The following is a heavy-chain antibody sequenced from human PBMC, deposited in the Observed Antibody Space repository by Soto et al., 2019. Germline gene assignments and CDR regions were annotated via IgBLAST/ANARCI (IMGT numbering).Heavy chain of an antibody. V-gene: IGHV4-39*01. D-gene: IGHD3-9*01. CDR2: IFYYGRT. CDR1: CGSIISAPSY. Sequence: SETMSLTCTFSCGSIISAPSYWAWIRQPPGKGLEWIGHIFYYGRTTYSPPLRSRVSISADTSKNQFSLKLTSMTAADAAVYFCVGFKSGTIFSDWGQGTLVTAPQ. CDR3: VGFKSGTIFSD. J-gene: IGHJ4*02.